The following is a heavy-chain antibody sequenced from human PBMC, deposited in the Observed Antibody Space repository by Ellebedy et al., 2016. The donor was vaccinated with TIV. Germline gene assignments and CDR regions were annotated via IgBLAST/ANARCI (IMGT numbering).Heavy chain of an antibody. V-gene: IGHV1-8*01. CDR1: GYTFTDYD. CDR3: ARGDRITIFGVVIIGPEYFQH. J-gene: IGHJ1*01. D-gene: IGHD3-3*01. CDR2: MNPNSGNT. Sequence: AASVKVSCKASGYTFTDYDINWVRQATGQGLEWMGWMNPNSGNTGYAQKFQGRVSMTRNTSISTAYMELSSLRSEDTAVYYCARGDRITIFGVVIIGPEYFQHWGQGTLVTVSS.